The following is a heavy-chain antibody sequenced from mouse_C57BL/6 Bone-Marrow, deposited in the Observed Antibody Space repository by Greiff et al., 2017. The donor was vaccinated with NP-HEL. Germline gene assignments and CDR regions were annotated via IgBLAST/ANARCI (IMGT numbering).Heavy chain of an antibody. CDR3: AREDYYGTPGFDV. Sequence: VKLVESGGGLVKPGGSLKLSCAASGFTFSSYAMSWVRQTPEKRLEWVATISDGGSYTYYPDNVKGRFTISRDNAKNNLYLQMSHLKSEDTAMYYCAREDYYGTPGFDVWGTGTTVTVSS. CDR2: ISDGGSYT. CDR1: GFTFSSYA. V-gene: IGHV5-4*01. D-gene: IGHD1-2*01. J-gene: IGHJ1*03.